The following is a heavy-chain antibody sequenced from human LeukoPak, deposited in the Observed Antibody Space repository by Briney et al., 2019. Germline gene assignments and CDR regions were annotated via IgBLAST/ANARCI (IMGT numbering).Heavy chain of an antibody. J-gene: IGHJ4*02. D-gene: IGHD1-14*01. CDR2: ISNSDDST. CDR3: AKATGYLL. CDR1: GFTFSNYN. Sequence: GGSLRLSCAASGFTFSNYNMSWVRQAPGKGLEWVSTISNSDDSTYYADSLKGRFTISRDNSENTLFLRMNSLRAEDTAVYYCAKATGYLLWGQGTQVIVSS. V-gene: IGHV3-23*01.